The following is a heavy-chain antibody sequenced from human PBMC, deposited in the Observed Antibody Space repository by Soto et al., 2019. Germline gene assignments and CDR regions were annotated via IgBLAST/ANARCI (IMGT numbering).Heavy chain of an antibody. D-gene: IGHD6-13*01. CDR3: ARAGQDSSSWYGYYYYGMDV. CDR1: GGSISSGGYY. J-gene: IGHJ6*02. V-gene: IGHV4-31*03. CDR2: IYYSGST. Sequence: PSETLSLTCTVSGGSISSGGYYWSWIRQHPGKGLEWIGYIYYSGSTYYNPSLKSRVTISVDTSKNQFSLKLSSVTAADTAVYYCARAGQDSSSWYGYYYYGMDVWGQGTTVTVSS.